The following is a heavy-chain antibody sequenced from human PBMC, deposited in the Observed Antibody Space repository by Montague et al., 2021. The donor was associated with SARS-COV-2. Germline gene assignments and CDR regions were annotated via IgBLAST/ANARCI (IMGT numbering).Heavy chain of an antibody. CDR2: TYYSGST. J-gene: IGHJ4*02. CDR1: GASMKSYY. CDR3: ARVEGMIGGITHFDY. Sequence: SETLSLTCSVSGASMKSYYWTWVRQSPGKGLQWIGYTYYSGSTSYVPSLQSRLTMTVDTSKNQFTLRLMSVTAADSAVYYCARVEGMIGGITHFDYWGQGLPVTVSS. D-gene: IGHD2-21*01. V-gene: IGHV4-59*01.